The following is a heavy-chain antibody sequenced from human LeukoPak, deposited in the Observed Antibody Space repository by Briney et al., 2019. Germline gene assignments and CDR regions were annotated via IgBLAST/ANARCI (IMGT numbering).Heavy chain of an antibody. V-gene: IGHV1-18*01. D-gene: IGHD2-21*02. CDR3: ARVSWCGGDCYPHYYYYGMDV. CDR2: ISAYNGNT. CDR1: GYTFTSYS. J-gene: IGHJ6*02. Sequence: ASVKVSCKASGYTFTSYSINWVRQAPGQGLEWMGWISAYNGNTKYAQKLQGRVTMTTDTSTSTAYMELSSLRSEDTAVYYCARVSWCGGDCYPHYYYYGMDVWGQGTTVTVSS.